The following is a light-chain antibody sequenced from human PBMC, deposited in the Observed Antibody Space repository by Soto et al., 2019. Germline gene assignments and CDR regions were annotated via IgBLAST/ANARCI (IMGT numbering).Light chain of an antibody. CDR3: SSYTSSSVYV. V-gene: IGLV2-14*01. CDR1: SSDVGGYNY. CDR2: DVS. J-gene: IGLJ1*01. Sequence: QSVLTQPASVSGSPGQSITISCTGTSSDVGGYNYVSWYQQHPGKAPKLMIYDVSNRPSGVSNRFSGPKSGNTASLTISGLQAEYEADYYCSSYTSSSVYVFGTGTKLTV.